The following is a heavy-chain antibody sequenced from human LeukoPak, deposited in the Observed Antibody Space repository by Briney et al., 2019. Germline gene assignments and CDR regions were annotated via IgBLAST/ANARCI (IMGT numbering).Heavy chain of an antibody. J-gene: IGHJ4*02. CDR1: GGPFSGYY. CDR2: INHSGST. V-gene: IGHV4-34*01. CDR3: ARGRWSGYGLDY. D-gene: IGHD5-12*01. Sequence: SETLSLTCAVYGGPFSGYYWSWIRQPPGKGLEWIGEINHSGSTNYNPSLKSRVTISVDTSKNQFSLKLSSVTAADTAVYYCARGRWSGYGLDYWGQGTLVTVSS.